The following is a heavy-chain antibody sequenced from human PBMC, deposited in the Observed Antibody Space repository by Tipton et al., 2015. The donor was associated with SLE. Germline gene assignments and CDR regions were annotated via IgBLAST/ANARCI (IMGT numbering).Heavy chain of an antibody. J-gene: IGHJ4*02. Sequence: QVQLVQSGPEVKKPGASVKVSCKASGYTFTTYGISWVRQAPGQGLEWMGWISAYNGYTNYAQKLQGRVTVTTDTSTSTAYMERRGLRSDYTAVYCCARWPISSSWFHFDYWGQGTLVPVAS. CDR1: GYTFTTYG. D-gene: IGHD6-13*01. CDR3: ARWPISSSWFHFDY. CDR2: ISAYNGYT. V-gene: IGHV1-18*01.